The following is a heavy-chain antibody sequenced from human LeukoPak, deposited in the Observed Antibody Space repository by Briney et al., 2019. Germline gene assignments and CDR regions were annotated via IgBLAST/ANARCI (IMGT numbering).Heavy chain of an antibody. CDR2: IYTSGST. D-gene: IGHD4-17*01. Sequence: SETLSLTCTVSGGSISSYYWSWIRQPAGKGLEWIGRIYTSGSTNYNPSFKSRVTMSVDTSKNQFSLKLSSVTTADTAVYYCAREMTTVTFDYWGQGTLVTVSS. J-gene: IGHJ4*02. CDR3: AREMTTVTFDY. V-gene: IGHV4-4*07. CDR1: GGSISSYY.